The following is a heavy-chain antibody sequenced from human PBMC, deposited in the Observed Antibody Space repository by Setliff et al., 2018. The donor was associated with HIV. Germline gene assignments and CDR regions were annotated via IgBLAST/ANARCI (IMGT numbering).Heavy chain of an antibody. J-gene: IGHJ6*02. CDR3: ARGRSCSSSSCYLVYYYYYGMDV. D-gene: IGHD2-2*01. V-gene: IGHV4-4*02. CDR2: IYHTGST. CDR1: GGSISSNW. Sequence: SETLSLTCAVSGGSISSNWWSWVRQSPGKGLEWIGEIYHTGSTNYNPSLKSRVTISVDTSKNQFSLRLSSVTAADTAVYYCARGRSCSSSSCYLVYYYYYGMDVWGHGSTVTVSS.